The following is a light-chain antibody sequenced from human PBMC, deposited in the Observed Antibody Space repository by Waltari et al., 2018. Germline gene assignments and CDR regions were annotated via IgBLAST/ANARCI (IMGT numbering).Light chain of an antibody. J-gene: IGLJ3*02. V-gene: IGLV1-40*01. CDR1: SSNTGAGHA. CDR3: QSFDIRLSGGVV. CDR2: GNN. Sequence: QSVLTQPPSMSGAPGQRVTISCTGSSSNTGAGHAVPWYQVFPGTAPKLLIYGNNNRPSGVPDRFSGSKSDTSASLAIGGLQAEDEADYYCQSFDIRLSGGVVFGGGTKVTVL.